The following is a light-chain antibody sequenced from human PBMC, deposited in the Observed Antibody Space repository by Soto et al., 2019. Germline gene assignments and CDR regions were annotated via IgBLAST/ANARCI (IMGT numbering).Light chain of an antibody. CDR2: DAA. J-gene: IGKJ4*01. V-gene: IGKV3-11*01. Sequence: EIVLTQSPATLSLSPGDRATLSCRASESVSSHLAWYQQKPGQAPRLLIYDAANRATGIPDRFSGSGYGTDFTLTISSLQPQDFAVYYCQQRYNWPPVTFGGGTKVEI. CDR3: QQRYNWPPVT. CDR1: ESVSSH.